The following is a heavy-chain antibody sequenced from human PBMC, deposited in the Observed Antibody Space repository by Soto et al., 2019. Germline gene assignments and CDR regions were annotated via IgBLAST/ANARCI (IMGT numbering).Heavy chain of an antibody. D-gene: IGHD5-18*01. V-gene: IGHV4-31*03. CDR1: GGSISSEGYY. CDR2: TYYSGTT. CDR3: ARGRGYSYGPYYFDY. J-gene: IGHJ4*02. Sequence: QVPLQESGPGLVKPSQTLSLTCTVSGGSISSEGYYWSWFRQLPGKGLQWIRDTYYSGTTYHNPSLRSRITISGDASKNPFSLKLSSVTAADTALYCCARGRGYSYGPYYFDYWGQGTLVTVSS.